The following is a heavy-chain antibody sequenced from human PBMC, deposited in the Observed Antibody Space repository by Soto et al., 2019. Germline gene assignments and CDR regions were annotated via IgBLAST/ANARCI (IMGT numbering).Heavy chain of an antibody. CDR1: GGTLSRHA. V-gene: IGHV1-69*01. J-gene: IGHJ4*02. Sequence: QVQLVQSGAEVRKPGSSVKVSCKASGGTLSRHAISWVRQAPGQGLEWMGGIIPIFGTANHAQKFQGRVTIIADESTSTVYMESSSLRSEDTAMYYCARGWGYDSNDYYYAYWGQGTLVIVSS. CDR3: ARGWGYDSNDYYYAY. CDR2: IIPIFGTA. D-gene: IGHD3-22*01.